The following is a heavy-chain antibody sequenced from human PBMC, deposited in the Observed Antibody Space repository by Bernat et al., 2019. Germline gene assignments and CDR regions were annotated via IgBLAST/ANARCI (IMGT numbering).Heavy chain of an antibody. CDR1: GFTFSSYG. Sequence: QVQLVESGGGVVQPGRSLRLSCAASGFTFSSYGMHWVRQAPDKGLEWVAVIWYDGSNKYYADSVKGRFTISRDNSKNTLYLQMNSLRAEDTAVYYCARDKGVAANDAFDIWGQGTMVTVSS. J-gene: IGHJ3*02. D-gene: IGHD6-19*01. V-gene: IGHV3-33*01. CDR2: IWYDGSNK. CDR3: ARDKGVAANDAFDI.